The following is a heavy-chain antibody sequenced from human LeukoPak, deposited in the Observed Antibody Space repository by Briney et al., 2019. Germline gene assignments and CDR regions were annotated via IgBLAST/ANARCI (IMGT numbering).Heavy chain of an antibody. CDR3: ASSSIFGVVARFDY. D-gene: IGHD3-3*01. V-gene: IGHV4-59*01. J-gene: IGHJ4*02. CDR1: GGSISSYY. CDR2: IYYSGST. Sequence: SETLSLTCTVSGGSISSYYWSWIRQPPGKGLEWIGYIYYSGSTNYNPYLKSRVTISVDTSKNQFSLKLSSVTAADTAVYYCASSSIFGVVARFDYWGQGTLVTVSS.